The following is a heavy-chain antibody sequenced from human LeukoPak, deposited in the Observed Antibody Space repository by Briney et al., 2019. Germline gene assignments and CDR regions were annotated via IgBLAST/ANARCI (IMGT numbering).Heavy chain of an antibody. J-gene: IGHJ6*03. CDR2: INPNSGGT. CDR3: ARAEIAAAGRIDYYYMDV. Sequence: ASVKVSCKASGYTFTGYYMHWVRQAPGQGLEWMVWINPNSGGTNYAQKFQGRVTMTRDTSISTAYMELSRLRSDDTAVYYCARAEIAAAGRIDYYYMDVWGKGTTVTVSS. D-gene: IGHD6-13*01. CDR1: GYTFTGYY. V-gene: IGHV1-2*02.